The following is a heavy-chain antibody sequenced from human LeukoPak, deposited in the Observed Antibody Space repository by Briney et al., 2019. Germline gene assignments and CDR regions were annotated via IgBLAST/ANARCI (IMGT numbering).Heavy chain of an antibody. CDR2: FSGRYDSE. J-gene: IGHJ3*01. CDR3: AKGRMGRTSCAFDV. V-gene: IGHV3-23*01. D-gene: IGHD2-8*01. Sequence: TGGSLRLSCAASGFTFISFAMSWVRQAPGKGLEWVSVFSGRYDSEYYADSVKGRFTISRDNSKNTVYLQMNSLRAEDTAVYDCAKGRMGRTSCAFDVWGQGTMVTVSS. CDR1: GFTFISFA.